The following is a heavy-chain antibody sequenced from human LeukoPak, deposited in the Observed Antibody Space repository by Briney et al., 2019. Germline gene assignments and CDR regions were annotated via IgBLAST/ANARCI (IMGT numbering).Heavy chain of an antibody. CDR1: GYTFTSYG. CDR2: ISAYNGNT. V-gene: IGHV1-18*01. D-gene: IGHD3-3*01. J-gene: IGHJ4*02. CDR3: ARDLTLTRTIFGVVISDY. Sequence: ASVKVSCKASGYTFTSYGISWVRQAPGQGLEWMGWISAYNGNTNYAQKLQGRVTMTTDTSTSTAYMELRSLRSDDTAVYYCARDLTLTRTIFGVVISDYWGQGTLVTVSS.